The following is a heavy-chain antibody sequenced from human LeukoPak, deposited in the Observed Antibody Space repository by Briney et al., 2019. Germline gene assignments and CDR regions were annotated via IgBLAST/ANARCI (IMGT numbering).Heavy chain of an antibody. Sequence: GASVKVSCKASGGTFSSYAISWVRQAPGQGLEWMGRIIPILGIANYAQKFQGRVTITADKSTSTAYMELSSLRSEDTAVYYCARAERYSGYDSDYWGQGTLVTVSS. CDR3: ARAERYSGYDSDY. D-gene: IGHD5-12*01. J-gene: IGHJ4*02. CDR1: GGTFSSYA. V-gene: IGHV1-69*04. CDR2: IIPILGIA.